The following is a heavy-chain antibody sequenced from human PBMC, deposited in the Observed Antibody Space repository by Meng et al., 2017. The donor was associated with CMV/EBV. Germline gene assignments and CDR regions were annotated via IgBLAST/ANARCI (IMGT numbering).Heavy chain of an antibody. Sequence: GGSLRLSCGASGFTFSNAWMNWVRQAPGKGLEWLGLIKSKTDGGTTDYAAPVKGRFSISRDDSKNTLYLQMNSLQTEDTAVYYCATAPGYYASSPFDYWGQGTMVTVSS. CDR3: ATAPGYYASSPFDY. D-gene: IGHD3-22*01. CDR2: IKSKTDGGTT. V-gene: IGHV3-15*01. CDR1: GFTFSNAW. J-gene: IGHJ4*02.